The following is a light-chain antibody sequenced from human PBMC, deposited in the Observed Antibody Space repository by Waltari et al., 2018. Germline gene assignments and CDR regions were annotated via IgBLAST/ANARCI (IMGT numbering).Light chain of an antibody. Sequence: EVVLTQSPASLSSSPGERVTLSCRASENLHKYLAWYQQKPGQAPRLLIYEASNRATGIPDRFSGSGSGTDFTLTFDSLEPEDFAVYFCQQRSNWPPRTFGGGTKVEIK. CDR2: EAS. CDR3: QQRSNWPPRT. J-gene: IGKJ4*01. V-gene: IGKV3-11*01. CDR1: ENLHKY.